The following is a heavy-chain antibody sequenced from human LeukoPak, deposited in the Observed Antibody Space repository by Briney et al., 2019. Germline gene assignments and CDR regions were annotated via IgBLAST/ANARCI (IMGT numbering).Heavy chain of an antibody. CDR3: ARDPGRYFDY. V-gene: IGHV1-2*02. CDR2: INPNNGGT. Sequence: ASVKVSCKASGYIFTAYYMHWVRQAPGQGLEWMGWINPNNGGTNYAQKFQGRVTMTRDTSISTAYMELRRLRSDDTAAYYCARDPGRYFDYWGQGTLVTVSS. CDR1: GYIFTAYY. J-gene: IGHJ4*02.